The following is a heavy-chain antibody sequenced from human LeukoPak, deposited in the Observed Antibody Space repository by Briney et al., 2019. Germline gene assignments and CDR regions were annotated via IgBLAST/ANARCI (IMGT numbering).Heavy chain of an antibody. D-gene: IGHD1-26*01. V-gene: IGHV3-21*01. CDR3: ASSHSGGYLGGNAFDI. CDR2: ISSSSSYI. J-gene: IGHJ3*02. Sequence: PGGSLRLSCAASGFTLSSYSMNWVRQAPGKGVEWVSSISSSSSYIYYADSVKGRFTISRDNAKNSLYLQMNSLRAEDTAVYYCASSHSGGYLGGNAFDIWGQGTMVTVSS. CDR1: GFTLSSYS.